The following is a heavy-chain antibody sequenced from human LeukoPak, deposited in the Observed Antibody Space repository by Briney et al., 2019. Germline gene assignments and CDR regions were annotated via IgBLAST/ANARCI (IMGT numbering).Heavy chain of an antibody. CDR1: GGSISSHY. Sequence: SETLSLTCTVSGGSISSHYWSWIRQPAGKGLEWIGRIYTRVSANYNPSLKSRVTMSVDTSKNQFSLKLSSVTAADTVVYYCARSMVRGVMSGNWFDPWGQGTLVTVSS. J-gene: IGHJ5*02. V-gene: IGHV4-4*07. D-gene: IGHD3-10*01. CDR2: IYTRVSA. CDR3: ARSMVRGVMSGNWFDP.